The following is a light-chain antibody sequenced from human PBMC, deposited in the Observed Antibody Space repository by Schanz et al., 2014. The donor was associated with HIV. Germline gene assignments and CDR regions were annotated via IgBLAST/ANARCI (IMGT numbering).Light chain of an antibody. Sequence: IQLTQSPSTLSASVGDRVTLTCRASQTIYSWLAWYQQKPGRAPNLLIYQASSLETGVPSRFSGSGSGTEFTLTISGLQPDDFATYYCQQCDSYPYTFGQGTKLDIK. J-gene: IGKJ2*01. CDR2: QAS. CDR1: QTIYSW. CDR3: QQCDSYPYT. V-gene: IGKV1-5*03.